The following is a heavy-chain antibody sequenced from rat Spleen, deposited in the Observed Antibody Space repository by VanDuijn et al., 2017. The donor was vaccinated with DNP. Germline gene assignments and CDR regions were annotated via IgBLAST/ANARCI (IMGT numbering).Heavy chain of an antibody. CDR1: GFTFSNYD. V-gene: IGHV5-27*01. CDR2: VSPSGGST. CDR3: TTLWGDY. D-gene: IGHD3-2*01. J-gene: IGHJ2*01. Sequence: EVQLVESGGGLVQPGRSLKLSCAASGFTFSNYDMAWVRQAPTKGLEWVAAVSPSGGSTSYRDSVKGRFTISRDNAKSTLYLQMDSLRSEDTATYYCTTLWGDYWGQGVMVTVSS.